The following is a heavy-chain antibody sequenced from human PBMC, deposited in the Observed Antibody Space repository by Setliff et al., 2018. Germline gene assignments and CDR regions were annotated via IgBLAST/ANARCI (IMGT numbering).Heavy chain of an antibody. CDR1: GYTFTSYG. Sequence: GASVKVSCKASGYTFTSYGISWVRQAPGQGLEWMGWISAYNGNTNYAQKLQGRVTMTTDTSTSTAYMELRSLRSDDTAVYYCARAPSVELVTIRTNPWFTYWGQGTLVTVSS. D-gene: IGHD5-18*01. J-gene: IGHJ4*02. V-gene: IGHV1-18*01. CDR2: ISAYNGNT. CDR3: ARAPSVELVTIRTNPWFTY.